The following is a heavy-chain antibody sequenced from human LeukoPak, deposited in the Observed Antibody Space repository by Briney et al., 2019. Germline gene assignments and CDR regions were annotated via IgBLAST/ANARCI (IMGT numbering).Heavy chain of an antibody. D-gene: IGHD6-19*01. CDR1: GGTFSSYA. V-gene: IGHV1-69*13. J-gene: IGHJ4*02. Sequence: ASVKVSCKASGGTFSSYAISWVRQAPGQGFEWMGGIIPIFGTANYAQKFQGRVTITADESTSTAYMELSSLRSEDTAVYYCARLGPAIAVAGHFDYWGQGTLVTVSS. CDR2: IIPIFGTA. CDR3: ARLGPAIAVAGHFDY.